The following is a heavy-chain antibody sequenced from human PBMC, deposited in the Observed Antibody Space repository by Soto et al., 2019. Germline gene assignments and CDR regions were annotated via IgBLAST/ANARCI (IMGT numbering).Heavy chain of an antibody. CDR3: ARGLEVGAIDY. V-gene: IGHV4-61*08. CDR1: GGSISSGGYY. D-gene: IGHD1-26*01. Sequence: SETLSLTCTVSGGSISSGGYYWSWIRQHPGKGLEWIGYIYYSGSTNYNPSLKSRVTISVDTSKNQFSLKLSSVTAADTAVYYCARGLEVGAIDYWGQGTLVTVSS. CDR2: IYYSGST. J-gene: IGHJ4*02.